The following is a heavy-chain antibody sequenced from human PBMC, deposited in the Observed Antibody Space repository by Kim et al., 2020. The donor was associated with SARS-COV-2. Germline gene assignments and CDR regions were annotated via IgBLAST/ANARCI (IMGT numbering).Heavy chain of an antibody. J-gene: IGHJ4*02. Sequence: ASVKVSCKASGFTVTDYYIHWVRHAPGQGLEWLGLIGPSGHNTNYAQKFQGRVTMTRETATSTFYMELSSLSSEDTAMYYCAREKVSGRYFDYWAQGTLVTVSS. CDR3: AREKVSGRYFDY. CDR1: GFTVTDYY. CDR2: IGPSGHNT. V-gene: IGHV1-46*01.